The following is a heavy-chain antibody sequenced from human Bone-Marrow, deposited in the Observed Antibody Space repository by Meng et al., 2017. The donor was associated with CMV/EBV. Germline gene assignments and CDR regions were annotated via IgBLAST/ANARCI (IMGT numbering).Heavy chain of an antibody. CDR1: GFTFSSYW. V-gene: IGHV3-15*01. D-gene: IGHD1-26*01. CDR3: ARSIVGATRLFDY. Sequence: GESLKISCAASGFTFSSYWMSWVRQAPGKGLEWVGRIKSKTDGGTTDYAAPVKGRFTISRDNSKNSLYLQMNSLRAEDTAVYYCARSIVGATRLFDYWGQGTLVTVSS. J-gene: IGHJ4*02. CDR2: IKSKTDGGTT.